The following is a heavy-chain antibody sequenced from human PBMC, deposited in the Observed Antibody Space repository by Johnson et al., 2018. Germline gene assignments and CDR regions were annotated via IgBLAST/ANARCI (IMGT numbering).Heavy chain of an antibody. Sequence: ERLGEAGGGSAEPGVSRRLCCVASGFSLRKYGLNWVRQAPGKGLTHVSTISTDGGITGYAKSVKGRFTITRDNSKKTLFLPMGSLRTEDTAVYYCTSDACHIWGQGTMVTVSS. CDR1: GFSLRKYG. V-gene: IGHV3-64*01. CDR2: ISTDGGIT. CDR3: TSDACHI. J-gene: IGHJ3*02.